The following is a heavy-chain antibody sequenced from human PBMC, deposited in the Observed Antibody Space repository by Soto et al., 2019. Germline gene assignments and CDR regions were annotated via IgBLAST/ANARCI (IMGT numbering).Heavy chain of an antibody. D-gene: IGHD2-8*01. J-gene: IGHJ6*01. V-gene: IGHV1-18*01. CDR2: IRAYNGNT. Sequence: GPSVKVSCKASGYPFTRCGICWLRQAPGKGLKWIGWIRAYNGNTNYAQKLQGRVTITTETSTSTAYKELRSLRSHATAAYYREVYFVTAMDGTYYGLAFGGKGPRS. CDR1: GYPFTRCG. CDR3: EVYFVTAMDGTYYGLAF.